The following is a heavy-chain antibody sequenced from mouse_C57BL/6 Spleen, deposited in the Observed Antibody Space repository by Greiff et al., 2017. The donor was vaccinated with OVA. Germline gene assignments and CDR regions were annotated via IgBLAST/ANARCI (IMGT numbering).Heavy chain of an antibody. V-gene: IGHV5-16*01. J-gene: IGHJ2*01. CDR1: GFTFSDYY. Sequence: EVMLVESEGGLVQPGSSMKLSCTASGFTFSDYYMAWVRQVPEKGLEWVANINYDGSSTYYLDSLKSRFIISRDNAKNILYLQMSSLKSEDTATYYCARERDYLDDWGQGTTLTVSS. CDR3: ARERDYLDD. CDR2: INYDGSST.